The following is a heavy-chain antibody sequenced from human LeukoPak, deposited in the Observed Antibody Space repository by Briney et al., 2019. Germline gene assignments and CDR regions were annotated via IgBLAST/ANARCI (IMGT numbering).Heavy chain of an antibody. V-gene: IGHV3-23*01. CDR1: GFTFSSYA. CDR2: ISGSGGST. D-gene: IGHD3-3*01. Sequence: GGSLRLSCAASGFTFSSYAMSWVRQAPGKGLEWVSAISGSGGSTYYADSVKGRFTISRDNSKNTLYLQMNSLRAEDTAVYYCASAMWYYDFWSGYYNDYYYYGMDVWGQGTTVTVSS. CDR3: ASAMWYYDFWSGYYNDYYYYGMDV. J-gene: IGHJ6*02.